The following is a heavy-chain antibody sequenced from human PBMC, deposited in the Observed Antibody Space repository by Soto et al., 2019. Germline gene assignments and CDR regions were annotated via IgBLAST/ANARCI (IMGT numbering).Heavy chain of an antibody. CDR3: ARQGFGPLHGLVDV. CDR2: VHHSWGS. J-gene: IGHJ6*02. CDR1: GGSISSYY. Sequence: QVQLQESGPGLVKPSETLSLSCTVSGGSISSYYWSWFRQSPGKRMEWIGYVHHSWGSSYNPSLQSRVAISLATSKSQFSLKVTSVTGTDTAVYYCARQGFGPLHGLVDVWGQGTTVTVSS. V-gene: IGHV4-59*08. D-gene: IGHD3-10*01.